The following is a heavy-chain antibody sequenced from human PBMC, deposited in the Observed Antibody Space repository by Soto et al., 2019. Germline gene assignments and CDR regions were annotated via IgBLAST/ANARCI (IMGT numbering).Heavy chain of an antibody. D-gene: IGHD6-19*01. Sequence: GGSLRLSCAASGFTFSSYAMSWVRQAPGKGLEWVSAISGSGGSTYYADSVKGRFTISRDNSKNTLYLQMNSLRAEDTAVYYCAKDTPIFGSGFYYFVYWGQGTLVTVSS. CDR2: ISGSGGST. V-gene: IGHV3-23*01. J-gene: IGHJ4*02. CDR1: GFTFSSYA. CDR3: AKDTPIFGSGFYYFVY.